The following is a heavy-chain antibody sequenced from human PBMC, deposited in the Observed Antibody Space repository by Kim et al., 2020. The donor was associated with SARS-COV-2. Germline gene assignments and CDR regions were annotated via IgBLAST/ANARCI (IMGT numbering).Heavy chain of an antibody. CDR2: ISAYNGNT. V-gene: IGHV1-18*01. J-gene: IGHJ6*02. D-gene: IGHD3-10*01. CDR1: GYTFTSYG. Sequence: ASVKVSCKASGYTFTSYGISWVRQAPGQGLEWMGWISAYNGNTNYAQKLQGRVTMTTDTSTSTAYMELRSLRSDDTAVYYCAREKGFGELYYYYGMDVWGQGTTVTVSS. CDR3: AREKGFGELYYYYGMDV.